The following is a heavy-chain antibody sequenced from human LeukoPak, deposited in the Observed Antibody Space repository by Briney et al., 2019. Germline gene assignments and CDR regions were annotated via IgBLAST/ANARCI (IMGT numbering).Heavy chain of an antibody. CDR2: ISSSNTI. J-gene: IGHJ4*02. V-gene: IGHV3-48*03. D-gene: IGHD4-23*01. CDR3: ARRAGGYSHPYDY. Sequence: GGSLRLSCAASGFTFSSYEMNWVRQAPGKGLEWVSYISSSNTIYYADSVKGRFTISRDNSKNTLYLQMNSLRAEDTAVYYCARRAGGYSHPYDYWGQGTLVTVSS. CDR1: GFTFSSYE.